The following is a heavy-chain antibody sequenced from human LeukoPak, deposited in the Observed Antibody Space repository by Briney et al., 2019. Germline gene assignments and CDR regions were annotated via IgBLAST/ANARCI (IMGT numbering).Heavy chain of an antibody. CDR3: ATDSYDYT. J-gene: IGHJ5*02. D-gene: IGHD4-11*01. CDR1: GFTFSSYG. CDR2: IWYDGNNK. Sequence: GGSRRLSCAASGFTFSSYGMHWVRQAPGKGLEWVTLIWYDGNNKYYADSVKGRFTISRDNSKNTLYLQLNSLRAEDTAVYYCATDSYDYTWGQGTLVTVSS. V-gene: IGHV3-33*01.